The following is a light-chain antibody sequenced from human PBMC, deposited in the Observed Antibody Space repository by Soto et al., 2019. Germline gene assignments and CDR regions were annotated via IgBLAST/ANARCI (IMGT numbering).Light chain of an antibody. V-gene: IGLV2-14*02. CDR2: EVS. Sequence: QSVLTQPASVSGSPGQSITISCTGTGSDVGSQNLVSWYQQHPGKAPKLMIYEVSDRPSGVSHRFSGSKSGNTASLTISGLQAEDEADYYRSSYTTCTTYVFGTGTKVTVL. J-gene: IGLJ1*01. CDR3: SSYTTCTTYV. CDR1: GSDVGSQNL.